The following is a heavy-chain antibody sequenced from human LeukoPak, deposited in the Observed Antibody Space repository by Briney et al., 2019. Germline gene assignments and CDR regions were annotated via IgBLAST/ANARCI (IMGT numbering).Heavy chain of an antibody. CDR2: IYPSDSAT. CDR3: ARAGKYTMDV. Sequence: GESLKIFCKGSGYSFTNYWIAWVRQMPGKGLEWMGMIYPSDSATKYSPSFQGQVTISADKSITPAYLQWSSLKASDTAVYYCARAGKYTMDVWGLGTTVTVSS. V-gene: IGHV5-51*01. J-gene: IGHJ6*02. D-gene: IGHD3-10*01. CDR1: GYSFTNYW.